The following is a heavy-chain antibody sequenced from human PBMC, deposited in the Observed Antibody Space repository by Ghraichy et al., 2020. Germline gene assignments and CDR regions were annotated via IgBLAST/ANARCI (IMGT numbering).Heavy chain of an antibody. V-gene: IGHV4-34*01. J-gene: IGHJ4*02. Sequence: SETLSLTCAVYGGSFSGYYWSWIRQPPGKGLEWIGEINHSGSTNYNPSLKGRVTISVDTSKNQFSLKLSSVTAADTAVYYCARRKDITIFGVVIERGVKTYFDYWGQGTLVTVSS. CDR1: GGSFSGYY. D-gene: IGHD3-3*01. CDR3: ARRKDITIFGVVIERGVKTYFDY. CDR2: INHSGST.